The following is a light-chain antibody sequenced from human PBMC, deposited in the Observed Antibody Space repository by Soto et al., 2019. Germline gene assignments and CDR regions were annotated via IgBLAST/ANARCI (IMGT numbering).Light chain of an antibody. CDR2: GVT. CDR3: SSFTSDRIYV. V-gene: IGLV2-14*03. CDR1: HNDIGTYDY. J-gene: IGLJ1*01. Sequence: SVLTQPTSVSGSPGQSITISCTGNHNDIGTYDYVSWYRQHPGRAPRLLIYGVTTRPSGISDRFSASKSGLTASLTISGLQPEDDADYYCSSFTSDRIYVFGDGTKVIV.